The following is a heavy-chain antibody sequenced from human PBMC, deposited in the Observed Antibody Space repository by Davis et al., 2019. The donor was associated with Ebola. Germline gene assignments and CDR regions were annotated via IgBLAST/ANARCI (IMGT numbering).Heavy chain of an antibody. CDR3: AKDAFRGYCSGGSCYSNYYGMDV. CDR2: ISYDGSNK. J-gene: IGHJ6*02. CDR1: GFTFSSYG. D-gene: IGHD2-15*01. V-gene: IGHV3-30*18. Sequence: PGGSLRLSCAASGFTFSSYGMHWVRQAPGKGLEWVAVISYDGSNKYYADSVKGRFTISRDNSKNTLYLQMNSLRAEDTAVYYCAKDAFRGYCSGGSCYSNYYGMDVWGQGTTVTVSS.